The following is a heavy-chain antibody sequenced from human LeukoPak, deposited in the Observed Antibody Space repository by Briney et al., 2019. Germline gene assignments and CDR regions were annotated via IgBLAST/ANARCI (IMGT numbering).Heavy chain of an antibody. D-gene: IGHD3-3*02. Sequence: GGSLRLSCAASGFTFSSYDMHWVRQATGRGLEWVSAIGTAGDTYYPGSVKGRFTISRENAKNSLYLQMNSLRAGDTAVYYCARGSHLSAFDIWGQGTMVTVSS. CDR1: GFTFSSYD. V-gene: IGHV3-13*01. J-gene: IGHJ3*02. CDR2: IGTAGDT. CDR3: ARGSHLSAFDI.